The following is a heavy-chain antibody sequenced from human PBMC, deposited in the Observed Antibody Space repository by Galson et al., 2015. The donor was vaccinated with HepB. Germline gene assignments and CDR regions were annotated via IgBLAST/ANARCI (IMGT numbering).Heavy chain of an antibody. D-gene: IGHD1-7*01. CDR2: IIPIFGTG. Sequence: SVKVSCKASGGTFSRHGISWVRQAHGQGLEWMGGIIPIFGTGNYAQKFQGRVTMTRNTSISTAYMELSSLRSEDTAVYYCARRNWNWDSVFLDYWGQGTLVTVSS. CDR3: ARRNWNWDSVFLDY. CDR1: GGTFSRHG. J-gene: IGHJ4*02. V-gene: IGHV1-69*05.